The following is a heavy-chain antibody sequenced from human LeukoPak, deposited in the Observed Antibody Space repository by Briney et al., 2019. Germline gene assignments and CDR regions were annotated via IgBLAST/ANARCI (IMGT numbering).Heavy chain of an antibody. V-gene: IGHV4-4*07. J-gene: IGHJ4*02. Sequence: PSETLSLTCTVSGGSISSYYWSWIRQPAGKGLEWIGRIYISGSTNYNPSLKSRVAMSVDTSKNQFSLKLSSVTAADTAVYYCARAPRRGYSSSWYDYWGQGTLVTVSS. CDR3: ARAPRRGYSSSWYDY. D-gene: IGHD6-13*01. CDR2: IYISGST. CDR1: GGSISSYY.